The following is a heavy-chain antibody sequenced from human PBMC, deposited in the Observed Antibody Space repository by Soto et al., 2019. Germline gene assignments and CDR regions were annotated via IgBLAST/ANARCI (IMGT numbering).Heavy chain of an antibody. J-gene: IGHJ4*02. CDR1: GGSISSGNYY. CDR3: ARRGGSSARSYFFDY. V-gene: IGHV4-30-4*01. D-gene: IGHD2-15*01. Sequence: SETLSLTCTVSGGSISSGNYYWSWIRQPPGKGLEWIGYIDYSGSTYYDPSLKSRVSISVDTSKSRISLNLNSVIAADTAVYYCARRGGSSARSYFFDYWGQGTLVTVSS. CDR2: IDYSGST.